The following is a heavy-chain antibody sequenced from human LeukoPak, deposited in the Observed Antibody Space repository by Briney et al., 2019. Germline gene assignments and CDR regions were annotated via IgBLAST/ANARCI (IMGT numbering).Heavy chain of an antibody. J-gene: IGHJ4*02. CDR3: ARDYPRYSSSWYQF. Sequence: GGSLRLSCAVSGFTFSDYWMTWVRQAPGRGLEWVANIKEDGSDKQYVDSVQGRFTISRDNAENSLYLQMNSLRAEDTAVYYCARDYPRYSSSWYQFWGQGTLVTVSS. CDR2: IKEDGSDK. CDR1: GFTFSDYW. D-gene: IGHD6-13*01. V-gene: IGHV3-7*01.